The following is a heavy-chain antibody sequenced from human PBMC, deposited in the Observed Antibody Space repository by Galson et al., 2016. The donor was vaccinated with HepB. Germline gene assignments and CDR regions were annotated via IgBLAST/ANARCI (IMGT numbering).Heavy chain of an antibody. V-gene: IGHV3-23*01. CDR3: AHGKVPYLLTTFDY. J-gene: IGHJ4*02. Sequence: SLRLSCAASGFTFSSYAMTWVRRAPGKGLEWVSAISASGDTTYYADSVKGRFTISRDNAKNTLYLQMNSLRAEDTAVYYCAHGKVPYLLTTFDYWGQGTLVTVSS. CDR2: ISASGDTT. D-gene: IGHD1-14*01. CDR1: GFTFSSYA.